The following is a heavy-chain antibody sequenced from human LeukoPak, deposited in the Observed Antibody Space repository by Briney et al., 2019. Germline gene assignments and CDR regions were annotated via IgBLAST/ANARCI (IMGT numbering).Heavy chain of an antibody. CDR1: GFTFSSYS. V-gene: IGHV3-53*01. J-gene: IGHJ5*02. D-gene: IGHD1-26*01. CDR2: IYSGGST. Sequence: GGSLRLSCAASGFTFSSYSMNWVRQAPGKGLEWVSVIYSGGSTYYADSVKGRFTISRDNSKNTLYLQMNSLRAEDTAVYYCARESGSYWNWFDPWGQGTLVTVSS. CDR3: ARESGSYWNWFDP.